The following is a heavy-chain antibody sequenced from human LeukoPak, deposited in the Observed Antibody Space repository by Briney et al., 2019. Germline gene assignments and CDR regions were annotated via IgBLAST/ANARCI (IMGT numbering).Heavy chain of an antibody. CDR2: ISGSGGST. CDR1: GFTFSSYA. CDR3: AKDYVNYDSSGWFQH. Sequence: GGSLRLSCAASGFTFSSYAMSWVRQAPGKGLEWVSAISGSGGSTYYADSVKGRFTISRDNSKNMLYLQMNSLRAEDTAVYYCAKDYVNYDSSGWFQHWGQGTLVTVSS. J-gene: IGHJ1*01. V-gene: IGHV3-23*01. D-gene: IGHD3-22*01.